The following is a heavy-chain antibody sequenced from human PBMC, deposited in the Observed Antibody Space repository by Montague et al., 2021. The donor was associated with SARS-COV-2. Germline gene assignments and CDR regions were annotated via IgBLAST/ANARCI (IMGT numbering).Heavy chain of an antibody. V-gene: IGHV3-23*01. CDR3: AKDLAPSWYSGSSIAFDI. CDR1: GFTFSTYG. Sequence: SLRLSCAASGFTFSTYGLSWVRQAPGKGLEWVSGFVGGDDNTYYADSVKGRFTISRDNSKNTLYLQMNSLSAEDTAVYYCAKDLAPSWYSGSSIAFDIWGQGKMGTGSS. CDR2: FVGGDDNT. J-gene: IGHJ3*02. D-gene: IGHD6-6*01.